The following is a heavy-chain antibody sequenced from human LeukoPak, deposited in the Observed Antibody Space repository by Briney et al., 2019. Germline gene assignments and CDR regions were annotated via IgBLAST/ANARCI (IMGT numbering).Heavy chain of an antibody. CDR3: ARAQSSKALGY. CDR2: ISPGGGTT. D-gene: IGHD7-27*01. CDR1: GFAFGSEA. Sequence: GGSLRLSCAVSGFAFGSEAMSWVRQSPARGLEWVASISPGGGTTYYADYVKGRFTISRDNSKNSLFVQMNSLRAEDTAVYFCARAQSSKALGYWGQGTLVTVSS. V-gene: IGHV3-23*01. J-gene: IGHJ4*02.